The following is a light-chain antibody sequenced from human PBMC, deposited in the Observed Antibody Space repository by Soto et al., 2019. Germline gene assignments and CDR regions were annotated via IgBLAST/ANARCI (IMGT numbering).Light chain of an antibody. V-gene: IGKV3-15*01. J-gene: IGKJ1*01. CDR2: GAS. CDR3: QQYGSSGT. Sequence: EIVMTQSPATLSLSPGERATLSCRASESVSTNLAWYQQKAGQAPRLLIYGASTRATGIPARFSGSGSGTEFTLTISSLQSEDFAVYYCQQYGSSGTFGQGTKVDIK. CDR1: ESVSTN.